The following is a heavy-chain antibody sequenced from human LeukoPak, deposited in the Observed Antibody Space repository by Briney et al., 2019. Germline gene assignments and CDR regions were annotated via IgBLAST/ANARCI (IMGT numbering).Heavy chain of an antibody. V-gene: IGHV1-2*02. CDR3: TRGAGTSWFDY. J-gene: IGHJ4*02. Sequence: GASVKVSCKPSGYTFTFNYLHWVRQAPGQGLEWVGWMNPNSGVTGYAQNFQGRVTMTRDTSISAAYMELSSLTSDDTAVYYCTRGAGTSWFDYGGEGSLVTVSS. CDR2: MNPNSGVT. D-gene: IGHD2-2*01. CDR1: GYTFTFNY.